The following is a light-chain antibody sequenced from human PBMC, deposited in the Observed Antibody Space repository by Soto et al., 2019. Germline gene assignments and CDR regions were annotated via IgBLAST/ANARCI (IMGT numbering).Light chain of an antibody. CDR2: LEGSRSY. CDR1: SGHSTSI. CDR3: ETWDSNTRV. V-gene: IGLV4-60*02. Sequence: QPVLTQSSSASASLGSSVKLTCTLSSGHSTSIIAWHQQQPRKAPRYLMNLEGSRSYNRGSGVPDRFSGSRSAADRYLTMSNLQYEDEADYYCETWDSNTRVFGGGTKLTVL. J-gene: IGLJ2*01.